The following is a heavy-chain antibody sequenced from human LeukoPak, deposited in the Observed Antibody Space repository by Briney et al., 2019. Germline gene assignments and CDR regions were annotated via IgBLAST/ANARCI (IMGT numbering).Heavy chain of an antibody. CDR3: ARLYRSGSYYNAYYFDY. Sequence: GEALEISCKGFGYQFTNYWIGWVRQMPGKGLEGMGIIYPGDSDTRYSPSFQGQVTISADKSISTAYLQWSSLKASDTAMYYCARLYRSGSYYNAYYFDYWGQGTLVTVSS. CDR1: GYQFTNYW. D-gene: IGHD3-10*01. CDR2: IYPGDSDT. V-gene: IGHV5-51*01. J-gene: IGHJ4*02.